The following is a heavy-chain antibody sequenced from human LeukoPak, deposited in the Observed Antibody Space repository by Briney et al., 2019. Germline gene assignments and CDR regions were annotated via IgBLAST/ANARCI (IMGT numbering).Heavy chain of an antibody. J-gene: IGHJ4*02. CDR3: ASESSSWHSYYFDY. V-gene: IGHV3-7*01. CDR1: GFTFSSYS. Sequence: PGGSLRLSCAASGFTFSSYSMKWVRQTPGKGLEWVANIKQDGSEKYYVDSVKGRFIISRDNAKNSLYLRMNSLRAEDTAVYYCASESSSWHSYYFDYWGQGTLVTVSS. D-gene: IGHD6-13*01. CDR2: IKQDGSEK.